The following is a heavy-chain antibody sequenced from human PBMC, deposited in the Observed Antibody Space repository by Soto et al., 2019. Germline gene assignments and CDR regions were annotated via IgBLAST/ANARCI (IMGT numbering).Heavy chain of an antibody. CDR1: GFTFSTYA. CDR2: ISDSGST. V-gene: IGHV3-23*01. CDR3: AKDKGGRYCSRTSCLYSFDY. J-gene: IGHJ4*02. D-gene: IGHD2-2*01. Sequence: EVQLLESGGGLVQPGESLRLSCTASGFTFSTYAMRWVRQAPGKGLEWVSTISDSGSTYYADSVKGRFTISRDNSKNTLYLEMNSLRAEDTAVYYCAKDKGGRYCSRTSCLYSFDYWGQGTLVTVSS.